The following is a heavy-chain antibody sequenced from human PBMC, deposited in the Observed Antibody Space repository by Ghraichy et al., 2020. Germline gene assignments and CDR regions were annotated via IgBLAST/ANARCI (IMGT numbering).Heavy chain of an antibody. CDR1: GGTFISYG. J-gene: IGHJ6*02. V-gene: IGHV1-69*13. CDR2: IIPFFGMA. Sequence: SVKVSCKASGGTFISYGIIWVRQAPGQGLEWMGGIIPFFGMANYAQRFQDRVTITADDSTRTAHMELSSLRSEDTAVYYCARGREVKTVATHRAYYYYGLDIWGQGTTVTVSS. D-gene: IGHD5-12*01. CDR3: ARGREVKTVATHRAYYYYGLDI.